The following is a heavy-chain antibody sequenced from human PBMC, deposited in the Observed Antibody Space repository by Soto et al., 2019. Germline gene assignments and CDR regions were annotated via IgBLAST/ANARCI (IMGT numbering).Heavy chain of an antibody. CDR1: GFTFGSYS. J-gene: IGHJ6*02. D-gene: IGHD6-13*01. V-gene: IGHV3-48*02. Sequence: GGSLRLSCAASGFTFGSYSMNWIRQAPGKGLEWVSDISSSSVTIYYADSVKGRFTISRDNAKNSLYLQMNSLRDGDTAVYYCARVPGIAAAATYYYAMDVWGQGTTVTVSS. CDR3: ARVPGIAAAATYYYAMDV. CDR2: ISSSSVTI.